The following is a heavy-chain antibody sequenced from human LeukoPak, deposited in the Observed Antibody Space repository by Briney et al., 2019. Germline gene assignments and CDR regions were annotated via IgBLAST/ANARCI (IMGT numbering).Heavy chain of an antibody. CDR3: ARYGDNSLDY. Sequence: GGSLRLSCAASGFTFSSYSMNWVRQAPGKGLEWVSSISSSSSYIYYADSMKGRFTISRDNAKNSLYVQMNSLRAEDTAVYYCARYGDNSLDYWGQGTLVTVSS. V-gene: IGHV3-21*01. D-gene: IGHD4-23*01. CDR2: ISSSSSYI. CDR1: GFTFSSYS. J-gene: IGHJ4*02.